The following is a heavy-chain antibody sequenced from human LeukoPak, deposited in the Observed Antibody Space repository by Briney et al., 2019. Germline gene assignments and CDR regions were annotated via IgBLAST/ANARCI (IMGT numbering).Heavy chain of an antibody. CDR3: AKDLGGIISSSSYYFDY. Sequence: GGSLRLSCAASGFTFSIYGMHWVRQAPGKGLEWVAFIRYDGSNKYYADSVKGRFTISRDNSKNTLYLQMNSLRAEDTAVYYCAKDLGGIISSSSYYFDYWGQGTLVTVSS. J-gene: IGHJ4*02. CDR1: GFTFSIYG. D-gene: IGHD6-13*01. CDR2: IRYDGSNK. V-gene: IGHV3-30*02.